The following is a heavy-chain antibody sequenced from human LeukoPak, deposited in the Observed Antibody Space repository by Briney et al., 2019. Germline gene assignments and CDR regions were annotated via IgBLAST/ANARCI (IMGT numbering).Heavy chain of an antibody. CDR2: IIPIFGTA. Sequence: SVKVSCEASGRTFSSYAISWVRQAPGQGLEWMGRIIPIFGTANYAQKFQGRVTITADKSTSTAYMELSSLRSEDTAVYYCARDSCSSTSCADWGQGTLVTVSS. D-gene: IGHD2-2*01. J-gene: IGHJ4*02. V-gene: IGHV1-69*06. CDR3: ARDSCSSTSCAD. CDR1: GRTFSSYA.